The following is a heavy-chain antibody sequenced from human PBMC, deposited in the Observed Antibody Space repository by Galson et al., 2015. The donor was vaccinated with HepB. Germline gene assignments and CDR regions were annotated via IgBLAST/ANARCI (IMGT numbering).Heavy chain of an antibody. Sequence: SVKVSCKASSYTFTRNGISWVRQAPGQGLEWMGWISTNSGNTYYAQKFQDRLIMTTERSTSTDYMELRSLTSDHTAFYYDARDVRYAFEMGGQGTMGTV. V-gene: IGHV1-18*01. CDR1: SYTFTRNG. D-gene: IGHD3-10*02. CDR3: ARDVRYAFEM. J-gene: IGHJ3*02. CDR2: ISTNSGNT.